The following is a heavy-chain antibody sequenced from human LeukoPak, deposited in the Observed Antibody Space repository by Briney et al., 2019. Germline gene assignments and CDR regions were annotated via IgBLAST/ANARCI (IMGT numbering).Heavy chain of an antibody. D-gene: IGHD4-17*01. CDR1: GGSISGYY. Sequence: PSETLSLTCTVSGGSISGYYWSWIRQPPGKGLEWIAYIYYNGISNYNPSLKSRVIISVDSSKNQFSLKLTSVTAADTAVYYCARDQYPTALDYWGQGTLVTVSS. CDR3: ARDQYPTALDY. V-gene: IGHV4-59*01. CDR2: IYYNGIS. J-gene: IGHJ4*02.